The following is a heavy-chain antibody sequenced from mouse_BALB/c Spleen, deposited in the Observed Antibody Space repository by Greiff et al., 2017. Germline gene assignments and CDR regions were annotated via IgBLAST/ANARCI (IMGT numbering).Heavy chain of an antibody. CDR2: ISYSGST. V-gene: IGHV3-2*02. J-gene: IGHJ3*01. Sequence: EVQLQESGPGLVKPSQSLSLTCTVTGYSITSDYAWNWIRQFPGNKLEWMGYISYSGSTSYNPSLKSRISITRDTSKNQFFLQLNSVTTEDTATYYCASGGIPYYGNYGPSWFAYWGQGTLVTVSA. D-gene: IGHD2-10*01. CDR1: GYSITSDYA. CDR3: ASGGIPYYGNYGPSWFAY.